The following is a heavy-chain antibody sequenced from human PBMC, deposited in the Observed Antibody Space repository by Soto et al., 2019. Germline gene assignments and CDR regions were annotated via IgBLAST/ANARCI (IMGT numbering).Heavy chain of an antibody. CDR3: ARESPGYFDY. Sequence: GGSLRLSCAASGFTFSSYALHWVRQVPGKGLEWVAFISFDGSNKYYTDSVKGRFTISGDNSKNTLYLQVNSLRAEDTAVYYCARESPGYFDYWGQGTLVTVSS. CDR1: GFTFSSYA. V-gene: IGHV3-30-3*01. CDR2: ISFDGSNK. J-gene: IGHJ4*02. D-gene: IGHD2-15*01.